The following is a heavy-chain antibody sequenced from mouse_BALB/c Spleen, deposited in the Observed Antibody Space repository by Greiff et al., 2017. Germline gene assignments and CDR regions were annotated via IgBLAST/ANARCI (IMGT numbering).Heavy chain of an antibody. D-gene: IGHD2-2*01. Sequence: DVHLVESGGGLVKLGGSLKLSCAASGFTFSSYYMSWVRQTPEKRLELVAAINSNGGSTYYPDTVKGRFTISRDNAKNTLYLQMSSLKSEDTALYYCARHGGLLWLRQGFDYWGQGTTLTVSS. V-gene: IGHV5-6-2*01. CDR1: GFTFSSYY. CDR2: INSNGGST. J-gene: IGHJ2*01. CDR3: ARHGGLLWLRQGFDY.